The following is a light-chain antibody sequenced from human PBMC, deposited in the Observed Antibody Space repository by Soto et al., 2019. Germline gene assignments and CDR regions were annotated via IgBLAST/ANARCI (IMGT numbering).Light chain of an antibody. Sequence: QSALTQPPSASGSPGQSVTISCTGTSSDVGTYQYVSWYQHHPGKAPKLMIYEVSKRPSGVPDRFSGSMAGNTASLTVSGLQAEDEADYYCSSYAGSNNLVFGGGTKLTVL. CDR1: SSDVGTYQY. J-gene: IGLJ2*01. CDR2: EVS. CDR3: SSYAGSNNLV. V-gene: IGLV2-8*01.